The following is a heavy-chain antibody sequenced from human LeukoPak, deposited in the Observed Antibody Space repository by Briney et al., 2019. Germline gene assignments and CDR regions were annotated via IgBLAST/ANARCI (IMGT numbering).Heavy chain of an antibody. CDR3: AKNPYCSGGSCYSEYFDY. CDR2: ISSSGSTI. Sequence: GGSLRLSCAASGFTFSSYEMNWVRQAPGKGLEWVSYISSSGSTIYYADSVKGRFTISRDNSKNTLYLQMNSLRAEDTAVYYCAKNPYCSGGSCYSEYFDYWGQGTLVTVSS. D-gene: IGHD2-15*01. CDR1: GFTFSSYE. V-gene: IGHV3-48*03. J-gene: IGHJ4*02.